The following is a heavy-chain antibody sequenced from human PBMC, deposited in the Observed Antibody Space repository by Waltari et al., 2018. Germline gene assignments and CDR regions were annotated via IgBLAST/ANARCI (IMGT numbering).Heavy chain of an antibody. D-gene: IGHD3-22*01. CDR2: IIPLFGIP. J-gene: IGHJ4*02. V-gene: IGHV1-69*01. Sequence: GQGLEWMGGIIPLFGIPNYAQKFQGRVTITAVESTTTAYMEVTGLTSDDTAVYYCARGPDAVDHYDSSGYPYHFDYWGQGTLVTVSS. CDR3: ARGPDAVDHYDSSGYPYHFDY.